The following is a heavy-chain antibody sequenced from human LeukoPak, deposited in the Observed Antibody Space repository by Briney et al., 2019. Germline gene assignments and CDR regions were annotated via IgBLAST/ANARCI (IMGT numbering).Heavy chain of an antibody. D-gene: IGHD3/OR15-3a*01. CDR2: ISGDSVHI. Sequence: GSLRLSCEGTGFTFRSYSMNWVRQAPGKGLEWVSSISGDSVHIFYADSVKGRFTISRDDAKSSLYLQMNSVRAEDTAVYYCARFETRGTGDSDFWGQGTLVTVSS. V-gene: IGHV3-21*01. CDR1: GFTFRSYS. J-gene: IGHJ4*02. CDR3: ARFETRGTGDSDF.